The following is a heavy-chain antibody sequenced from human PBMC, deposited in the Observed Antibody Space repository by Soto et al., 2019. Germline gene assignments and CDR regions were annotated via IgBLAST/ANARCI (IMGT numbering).Heavy chain of an antibody. Sequence: QVRLVESGGGLVQPGRSMRLSCAGSGFVFSDYVIHWVRQAPGRGLDWVAGIWYHGRAIFYTDSVKGRFTISRENSKNMLYLQMNSLRAEDTAVYYCARDQGGQSGNFIFDNWGQGTLVTVSS. V-gene: IGHV3-33*01. CDR2: IWYHGRAI. D-gene: IGHD1-26*01. CDR3: ARDQGGQSGNFIFDN. CDR1: GFVFSDYV. J-gene: IGHJ4*02.